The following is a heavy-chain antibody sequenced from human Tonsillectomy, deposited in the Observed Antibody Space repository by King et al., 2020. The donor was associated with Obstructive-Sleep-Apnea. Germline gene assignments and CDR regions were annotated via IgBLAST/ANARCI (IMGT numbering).Heavy chain of an antibody. J-gene: IGHJ4*02. V-gene: IGHV4-39*07. CDR2: IYYSGST. Sequence: LQLQESGPGLVKPSETLSLTCTVSCDSISTSYYWTWIRQPPGKGLEWSGSIYYSGSTYYNPSLKSRVTITVDTSKNQFSLKLSSVTAAETAVYYRARGPSLGEESEYWGQGTLVTVSS. CDR1: CDSISTSYY. CDR3: ARGPSLGEESEY. D-gene: IGHD2-21*01.